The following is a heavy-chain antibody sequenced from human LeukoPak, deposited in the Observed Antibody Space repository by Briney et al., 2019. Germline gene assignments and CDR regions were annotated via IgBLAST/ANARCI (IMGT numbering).Heavy chain of an antibody. J-gene: IGHJ6*03. CDR3: ARNTDYLYCSSTSCSNPYYYYYYMDV. Sequence: GASVKVSCKASGYTFTGYYMHWVRQAPGQGLEWMGGIIPIFGTANYAQKFQGRVTITADESTSTAYMELSSLRSEDTAVYYCARNTDYLYCSSTSCSNPYYYYYYMDVWGKGTTVTVSS. D-gene: IGHD2-2*01. CDR1: GYTFTGYY. CDR2: IIPIFGTA. V-gene: IGHV1-69*13.